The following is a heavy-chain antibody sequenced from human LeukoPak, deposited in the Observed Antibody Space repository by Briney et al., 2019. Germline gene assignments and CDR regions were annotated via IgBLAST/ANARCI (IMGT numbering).Heavy chain of an antibody. CDR1: GFTFSSYS. J-gene: IGHJ2*01. Sequence: GGSLRLSCAASGFTFSSYSMNWVRQAPGKGLEWVSSISSSSSYLYYADSVKGRFTISRDNAKNSLYLQMNSLRVEDTAVYYCARGVNWWYFDLWGRGTLVTVSS. CDR3: ARGVNWWYFDL. V-gene: IGHV3-21*06. CDR2: ISSSSSYL. D-gene: IGHD1-1*01.